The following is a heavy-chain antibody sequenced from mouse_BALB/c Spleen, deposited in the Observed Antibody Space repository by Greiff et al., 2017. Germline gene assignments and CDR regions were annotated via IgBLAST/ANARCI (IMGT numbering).Heavy chain of an antibody. CDR3: ARSSGKAFLFDD. D-gene: IGHD1-3*01. CDR2: INPSNGRT. CDR1: GYTFTSYW. J-gene: IGHJ2*01. Sequence: QVQLQQPGAELVKPGASVKLSCKASGYTFTSYWMHWVKQRPGQGLEWIGEINPSNGRTNYNEKFKSKATLTVDKSSSTAYMQLSSLTSEDSAVYYCARSSGKAFLFDDWGQGTTLTVSS. V-gene: IGHV1S81*02.